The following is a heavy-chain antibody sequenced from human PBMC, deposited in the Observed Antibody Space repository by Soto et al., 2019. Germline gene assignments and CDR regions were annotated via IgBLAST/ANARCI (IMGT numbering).Heavy chain of an antibody. CDR3: ERVPYDLWRGSNYYYGMDV. CDR2: TYYRSKWYN. CDR1: GDSVSSNSAA. Sequence: SQTLSLTCAISGDSVSSNSAAWNWIRQSPSRGLEWLGRTYYRSKWYNDYAVSVKSRITINPDTSKNQFSLQLNSVTPEDTAVYYCERVPYDLWRGSNYYYGMDVWGQGTTVTVSS. D-gene: IGHD3-3*01. V-gene: IGHV6-1*01. J-gene: IGHJ6*02.